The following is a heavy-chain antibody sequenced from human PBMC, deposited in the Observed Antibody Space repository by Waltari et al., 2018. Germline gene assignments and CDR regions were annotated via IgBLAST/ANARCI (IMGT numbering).Heavy chain of an antibody. CDR1: GGSSSGYY. V-gene: IGHV4-34*01. CDR3: ARGSGYSYGHCFDP. CDR2: INHSGST. J-gene: IGHJ5*02. D-gene: IGHD5-18*01. Sequence: QVQLQQWGAGLLKPSETLSLTCAVYGGSSSGYYWSWTRQPPGKGLEWSGEINHSGSTNYKPSLKSRVTISVHTSKNQFSLRLSAVTAADTAVYYCARGSGYSYGHCFDPWGQGTLVTFSS.